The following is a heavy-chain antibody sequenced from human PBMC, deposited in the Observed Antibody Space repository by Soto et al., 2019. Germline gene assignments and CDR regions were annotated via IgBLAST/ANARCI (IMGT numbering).Heavy chain of an antibody. CDR3: AKDVSPSSYYYSSGYYSKAAFDI. D-gene: IGHD3-22*01. CDR2: ITWNSGSI. Sequence: EVQLVESGGGLVQPGRSLRLSCAASGFTFNDYAMHWVRQAPGKGLEWVSGITWNSGSIAYADSVKGRFTISRDNAKNSRYLQMNSLRAEDTALYYCAKDVSPSSYYYSSGYYSKAAFDIWGQGAMVTVSS. J-gene: IGHJ3*02. CDR1: GFTFNDYA. V-gene: IGHV3-9*01.